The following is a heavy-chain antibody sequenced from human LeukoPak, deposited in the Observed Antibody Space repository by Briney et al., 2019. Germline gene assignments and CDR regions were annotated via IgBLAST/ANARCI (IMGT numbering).Heavy chain of an antibody. CDR2: INHSGST. Sequence: SETLSLTCAVYGGSFSGYYWSWIRQPPGKGLEWIGEINHSGSTNYNPSLKSRVTISVDTSKNQFSLKLSSVTAADTAVYYCAREGPMVREVMPFDYWGQGTLVTVSS. J-gene: IGHJ4*02. CDR1: GGSFSGYY. D-gene: IGHD3-10*01. CDR3: AREGPMVREVMPFDY. V-gene: IGHV4-34*01.